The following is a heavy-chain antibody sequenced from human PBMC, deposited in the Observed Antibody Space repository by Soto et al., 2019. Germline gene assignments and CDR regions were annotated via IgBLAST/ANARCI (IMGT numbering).Heavy chain of an antibody. Sequence: GSLRLSCAASGFTFRDYYMSWIRQAPGKGLEWVSYISSSGSTIYYADSVKGRFTISRDNAKNSLYLQMNSLRAEDTAVYYCSSWRRYYYGMDVWGQGTTVTVSS. CDR2: ISSSGSTI. CDR1: GFTFRDYY. CDR3: SSWRRYYYGMDV. V-gene: IGHV3-11*01. D-gene: IGHD3-3*01. J-gene: IGHJ6*02.